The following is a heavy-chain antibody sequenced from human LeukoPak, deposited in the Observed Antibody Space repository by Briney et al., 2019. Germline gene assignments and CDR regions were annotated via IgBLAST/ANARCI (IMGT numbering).Heavy chain of an antibody. CDR1: GFTFSNAW. CDR2: IKSKTDGGTT. CDR3: TTDLSDYAPFDY. Sequence: GGSLRLSCAASGFTFSNAWMSWVRQAPGKGLEWVGRIKSKTDGGTTDYAAPVKGRFTISRDDSKNTLYLQMNSLKTEDTAVYYCTTDLSDYAPFDYWGQGTLVTVSS. V-gene: IGHV3-15*01. D-gene: IGHD4-17*01. J-gene: IGHJ4*02.